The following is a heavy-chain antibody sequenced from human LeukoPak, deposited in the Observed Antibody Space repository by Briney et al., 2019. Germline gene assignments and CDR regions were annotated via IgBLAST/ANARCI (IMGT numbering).Heavy chain of an antibody. Sequence: SETLSLTCTVSGGSVNSYYLSWIRQPAAKTLEWIGRIYDGGSTNYNPSLKSRVTISVDTSKNQFSLKLSSVTAADTAVYYCARGMKYYYYYYYMDVWGKGTTVTVSS. CDR1: GGSVNSYY. CDR2: IYDGGST. D-gene: IGHD2-8*01. V-gene: IGHV4-4*07. CDR3: ARGMKYYYYYYYMDV. J-gene: IGHJ6*03.